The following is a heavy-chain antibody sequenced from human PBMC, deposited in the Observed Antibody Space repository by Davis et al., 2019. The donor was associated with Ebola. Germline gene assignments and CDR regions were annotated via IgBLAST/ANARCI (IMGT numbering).Heavy chain of an antibody. J-gene: IGHJ5*02. Sequence: ASVKVSCKASGYTFTGYYMHWVRQAPGQGLEWMGWINPNSGGTNYAQKFQGRVTMTRDTSISTAYMELSRLGSDDTAVYYCARDPGKGRGYNNWFDPWGQGTLATVSS. D-gene: IGHD3-16*02. CDR1: GYTFTGYY. CDR2: INPNSGGT. CDR3: ARDPGKGRGYNNWFDP. V-gene: IGHV1-2*02.